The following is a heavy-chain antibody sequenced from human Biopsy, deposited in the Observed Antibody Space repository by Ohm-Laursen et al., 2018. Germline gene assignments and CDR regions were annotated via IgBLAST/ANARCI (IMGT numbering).Heavy chain of an antibody. J-gene: IGHJ3*02. CDR3: ARGRYAAFDI. V-gene: IGHV6-1*01. CDR2: TIYRSKWSN. D-gene: IGHD3-9*01. CDR1: GDSVSSNTVA. Sequence: QTLSLTCALSGDSVSSNTVAWNWIRQSPSRGLEWLGRTIYRSKWSNDYAVFVKNRITIDPDTSKNQFSLQLNFVTPEDTAIYYCARGRYAAFDIWGQGTKVTISS.